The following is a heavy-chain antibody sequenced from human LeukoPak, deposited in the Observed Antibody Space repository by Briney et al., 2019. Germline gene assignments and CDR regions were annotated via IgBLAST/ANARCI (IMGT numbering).Heavy chain of an antibody. CDR3: AREVRTYSSGWTLHLDY. CDR1: GYSFSGYY. V-gene: IGHV1-2*02. J-gene: IGHJ4*02. D-gene: IGHD6-19*01. Sequence: ASVKVSCEASGYSFSGYYIHWVRQAPGQGLEWMGCISPNSDDTKYAQKFRGRVTLTRDTSISTAYMDLSSLRSDDTAVYYCAREVRTYSSGWTLHLDYWGQGTLVTVSS. CDR2: ISPNSDDT.